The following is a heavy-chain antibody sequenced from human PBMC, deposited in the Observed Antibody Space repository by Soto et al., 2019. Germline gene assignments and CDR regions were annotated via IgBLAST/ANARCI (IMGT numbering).Heavy chain of an antibody. V-gene: IGHV3-74*01. J-gene: IGHJ4*02. CDR3: ARGGSGSATDY. CDR1: GFTFSAYW. D-gene: IGHD6-25*01. Sequence: EVQLVESGGGLVQPGGSLRLSCVGSGFTFSAYWMHWVRQVQGKGLVWVSYISSDGSSTSYADSVKGRFTISRDNGKNKQYLQMKSLRAEDTAVYFCARGGSGSATDYWGQGTLVTVSS. CDR2: ISSDGSST.